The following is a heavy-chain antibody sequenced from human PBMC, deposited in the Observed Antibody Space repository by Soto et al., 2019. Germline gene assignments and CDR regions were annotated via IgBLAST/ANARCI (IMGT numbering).Heavy chain of an antibody. J-gene: IGHJ4*02. D-gene: IGHD4-17*01. CDR1: GFTFDDYT. Sequence: EVQLVESGGVVVQPGGSLRLSCAASGFTFDDYTMHWDRQAPGKGLEWVSLIFWDGSNTHYADSVKGRFTISRDNRKNSLYLQMDRLRAADTALYYCAKDMAYGGNSGPFDYWGQGTLVTVSS. V-gene: IGHV3-43*01. CDR2: IFWDGSNT. CDR3: AKDMAYGGNSGPFDY.